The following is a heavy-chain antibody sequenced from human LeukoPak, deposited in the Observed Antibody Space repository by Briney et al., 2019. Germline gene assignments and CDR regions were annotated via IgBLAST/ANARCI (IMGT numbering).Heavy chain of an antibody. CDR1: GASMTTYY. V-gene: IGHV4-59*01. D-gene: IGHD5-24*01. Sequence: SETLSLACTVSGASMTTYYWSWIRQPPGKGLEWVAYIYSSGSTNYNPSLKSRVTISVDTSKNQFSLKLSSVTAADTAVYYCAREDGYNFLDYWGQGTLVTVSS. J-gene: IGHJ4*02. CDR3: AREDGYNFLDY. CDR2: IYSSGST.